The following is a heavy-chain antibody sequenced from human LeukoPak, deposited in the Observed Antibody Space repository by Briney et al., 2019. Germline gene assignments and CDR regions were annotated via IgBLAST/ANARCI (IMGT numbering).Heavy chain of an antibody. J-gene: IGHJ4*02. CDR3: ARRGPYYFDY. V-gene: IGHV4-39*01. CDR2: IYYSGST. CDR1: GASISSSSYY. Sequence: PSETLSLTCTVSGASISSSSYYWGWIRQPPGKGLEWIGSIYYSGSTYYNPSLKSRVTISVDTSKNQFSLKLSSVTAADTAVYYCARRGPYYFDYWGQGTLVTVSS.